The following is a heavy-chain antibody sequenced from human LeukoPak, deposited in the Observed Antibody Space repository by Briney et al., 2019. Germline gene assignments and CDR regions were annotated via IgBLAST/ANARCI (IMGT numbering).Heavy chain of an antibody. CDR3: AREGIAVAGSFDY. CDR1: GFTFSKSG. Sequence: GGSLRLSCAASGFTFSKSGMHWVRQAPGKGLEWVAFIRYDGGENFYGDSVKGRFTISRDNSKNTLYLQMNSLRAEDTAVYYCAREGIAVAGSFDYWGQGTLVTVSS. J-gene: IGHJ4*02. CDR2: IRYDGGEN. V-gene: IGHV3-30*02. D-gene: IGHD6-19*01.